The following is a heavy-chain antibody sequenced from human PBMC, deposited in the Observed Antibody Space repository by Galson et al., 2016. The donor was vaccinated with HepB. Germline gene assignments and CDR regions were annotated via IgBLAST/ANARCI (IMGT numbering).Heavy chain of an antibody. J-gene: IGHJ5*02. CDR2: SYHSGST. CDR3: ARGHDYGPTHWFDP. D-gene: IGHD4/OR15-4a*01. V-gene: IGHV4-61*03. CDR1: GGSVSSGSFY. Sequence: SETLSLTCNVSGGSVSSGSFYWTWIRKPPGKGLEWLGYSYHSGSTRYSPSLEGRLTISLDTPKNHLSLKLTSVTAADTAVYYCARGHDYGPTHWFDPWGQGILVTVSS.